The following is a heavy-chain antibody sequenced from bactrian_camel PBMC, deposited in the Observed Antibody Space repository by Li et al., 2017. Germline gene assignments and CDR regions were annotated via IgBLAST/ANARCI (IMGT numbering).Heavy chain of an antibody. D-gene: IGHD6*01. V-gene: IGHV3S53*01. CDR1: RFSVSTNC. CDR3: AASPRVCYGSTTLTLLRTTTYAY. Sequence: VQLVESGGGSVQAGGSLRLSCVASRFSVSTNCMAWFRQAPGKEREGVAAIHADSTTIFADSVKGRFTISKDNAKDTLYLQMNSLTPEDTAMYYCAASPRVCYGSTTLTLLRTTTYAYWGRGTQVTVS. J-gene: IGHJ4*01. CDR2: IHADSTT.